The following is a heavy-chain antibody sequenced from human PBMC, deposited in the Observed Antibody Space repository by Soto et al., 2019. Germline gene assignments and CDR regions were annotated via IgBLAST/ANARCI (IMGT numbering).Heavy chain of an antibody. V-gene: IGHV3-73*01. J-gene: IGHJ3*02. CDR3: TSSPADYGDYSNDAFDI. CDR2: IRSKANSYAT. Sequence: EVPLVESGGGLVQPGGSLKLSCAASGFTFSGSAMHWVRQASGKGLEWVGRIRSKANSYATAYAASVKGRFTISRDDSKNTAYLQMNSLKTEDTAVYYCTSSPADYGDYSNDAFDIWGQGTMVTVSS. CDR1: GFTFSGSA. D-gene: IGHD4-17*01.